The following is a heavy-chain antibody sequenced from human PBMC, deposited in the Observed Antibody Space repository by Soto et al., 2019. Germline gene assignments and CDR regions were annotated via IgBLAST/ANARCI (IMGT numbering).Heavy chain of an antibody. J-gene: IGHJ4*02. Sequence: LRLSCAASGFTFSSYAMSWVRQAPGKGLEWVSAISGSGGSTYYADSVKGRFTISRDNSKNTLYLQMNSLRAEDTAVYYCATGYYYDSSGSWSLFYWGQGALVTVSS. V-gene: IGHV3-23*01. CDR1: GFTFSSYA. CDR3: ATGYYYDSSGSWSLFY. D-gene: IGHD3-22*01. CDR2: ISGSGGST.